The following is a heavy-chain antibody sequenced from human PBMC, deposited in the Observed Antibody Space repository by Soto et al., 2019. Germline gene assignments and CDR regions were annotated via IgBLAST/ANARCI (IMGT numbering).Heavy chain of an antibody. CDR2: IYWDDSK. J-gene: IGHJ4*02. CDR1: GFSLSTSGVG. D-gene: IGHD3-9*01. Sequence: QITLKESGPTLVRPTQTLTLTCAFSGFSLSTSGVGVGWIRQPPGKALEWLAVIYWDDSKHYSPSLRSRLTIPKDTPKNQLVLTMTNMDPMDTGTYYCAHKGPEDWPLDYWGQGTLVTVSS. V-gene: IGHV2-5*02. CDR3: AHKGPEDWPLDY.